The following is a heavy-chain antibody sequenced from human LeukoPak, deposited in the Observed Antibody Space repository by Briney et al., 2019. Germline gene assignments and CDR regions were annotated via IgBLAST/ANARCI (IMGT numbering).Heavy chain of an antibody. CDR1: GFTFSSYS. CDR3: ARAVVRGVADY. J-gene: IGHJ4*02. CDR2: ISSSSRYI. Sequence: GGSLRLSCAASGFTFSSYSMNWVRQAPGKGLEWVSSISSSSRYIYYADSVKGRFTLSRDNAKNSLYLQMTSVRAEDTAVYYCARAVVRGVADYRGQGTLVTVSS. D-gene: IGHD3-10*01. V-gene: IGHV3-21*01.